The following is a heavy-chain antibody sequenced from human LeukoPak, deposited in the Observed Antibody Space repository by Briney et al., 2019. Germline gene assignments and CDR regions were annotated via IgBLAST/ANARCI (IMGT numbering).Heavy chain of an antibody. CDR2: IWNDGSQK. J-gene: IGHJ3*02. V-gene: IGHV3-33*06. D-gene: IGHD5-24*01. CDR1: GFTFSSYS. Sequence: GGSLRLSCAASGFTFSSYSMNWVRQAPGKGLEWLAVIWNDGSQKYYADSVKGRFAVSRDNSKNTLFLQVNSLRVEDTAIYYCAKDGGNGYSHDAFDIWGQGTMVTVSS. CDR3: AKDGGNGYSHDAFDI.